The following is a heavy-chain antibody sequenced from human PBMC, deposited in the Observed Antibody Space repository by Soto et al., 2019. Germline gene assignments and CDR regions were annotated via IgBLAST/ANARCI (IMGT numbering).Heavy chain of an antibody. D-gene: IGHD3-22*01. CDR1: GGSISSGDYY. Sequence: SETLSLTCTVSGGSISSGDYYWSWIRQPPGKGLEWIGYIYYSGSTYYNPSLKSRVTISVDTSKNQFSLKLSSVTAADTAVYYFVRDGPNYYDSSGYYYMDYWGQGTLVTVSS. J-gene: IGHJ4*02. V-gene: IGHV4-30-4*01. CDR3: VRDGPNYYDSSGYYYMDY. CDR2: IYYSGST.